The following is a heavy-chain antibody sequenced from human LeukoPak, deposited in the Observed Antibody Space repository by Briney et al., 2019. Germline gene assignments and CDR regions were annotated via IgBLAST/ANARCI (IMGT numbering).Heavy chain of an antibody. CDR3: ARGEGYSGYENWYFDL. V-gene: IGHV4-59*01. Sequence: SETLSLTCTVSGGSISSYYWSWIRQPPGKGLEWIAYIYYSGSTNYNPSLKSRVTISVDTSKNQFSLKLSSVTAADTAVYYCARGEGYSGYENWYFDLWGRGTLVTVSS. CDR1: GGSISSYY. D-gene: IGHD5-12*01. CDR2: IYYSGST. J-gene: IGHJ2*01.